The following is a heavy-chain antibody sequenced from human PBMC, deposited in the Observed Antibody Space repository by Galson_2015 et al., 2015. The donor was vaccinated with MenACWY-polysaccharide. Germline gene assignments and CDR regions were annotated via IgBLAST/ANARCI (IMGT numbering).Heavy chain of an antibody. CDR2: ISYDATNK. D-gene: IGHD2-2*01. J-gene: IGHJ6*02. CDR1: GFTFSSYA. Sequence: SLRLSCAASGFTFSSYAIHWVRQAPGKGLEWVAVISYDATNKYYRDSVKGRFTLSRDNSRNTVLLEMNSLRAEDTGLYYCARDYCSRTSCSGMDVWGQGTTVTVSS. CDR3: ARDYCSRTSCSGMDV. V-gene: IGHV3-30-3*01.